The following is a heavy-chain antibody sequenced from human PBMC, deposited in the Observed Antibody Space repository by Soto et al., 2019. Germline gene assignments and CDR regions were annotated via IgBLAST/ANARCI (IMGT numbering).Heavy chain of an antibody. D-gene: IGHD6-19*01. J-gene: IGHJ6*03. V-gene: IGHV1-18*01. CDR2: ISAFNGNT. Sequence: QDQLVQSGDGVKKPGASVKVSCKASGYSFTNYGITWVRQAPGHGFEWMGWISAFNGNTNYAQKFQGRVTLTTDAYTSTAYLELRSLRYDDTAVYYCARNRGVAPPVAGNTHYYYYMDVWGKGTTVTVSS. CDR3: ARNRGVAPPVAGNTHYYYYMDV. CDR1: GYSFTNYG.